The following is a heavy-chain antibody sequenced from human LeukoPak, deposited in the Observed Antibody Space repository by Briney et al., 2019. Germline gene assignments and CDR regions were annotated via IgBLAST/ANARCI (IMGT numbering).Heavy chain of an antibody. V-gene: IGHV4-59*01. J-gene: IGHJ3*02. CDR1: GGSIRIYH. Sequence: SETPSPTLTLLGGSIRIYHWGAVRQPPGGGDGGGGYIYYSGSTNYNPSLKSRVTISVDTSKNQFSLKLSSVTAADTAVYYCAREPRGITLTLEAFDIWGQGTMVTVSS. CDR2: IYYSGST. CDR3: AREPRGITLTLEAFDI. D-gene: IGHD3-16*01.